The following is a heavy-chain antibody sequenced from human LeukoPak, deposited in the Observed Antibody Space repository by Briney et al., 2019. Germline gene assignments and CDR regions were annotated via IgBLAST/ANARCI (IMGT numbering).Heavy chain of an antibody. D-gene: IGHD6-6*01. V-gene: IGHV4-61*01. CDR2: IYFSGST. J-gene: IGHJ6*02. CDR1: GGSVSSGTYY. CDR3: AREGQYSSQVGQSPDGVYYYYYALDV. Sequence: PSETLSLTCSVSGGSVSSGTYYWSWIRQPPGKGLEWIGNIYFSGSTKYNPSLKSRVTISLDTSKNQFSLKLRSVTAADTAVYYCAREGQYSSQVGQSPDGVYYYYYALDVWGQGTTVTVSS.